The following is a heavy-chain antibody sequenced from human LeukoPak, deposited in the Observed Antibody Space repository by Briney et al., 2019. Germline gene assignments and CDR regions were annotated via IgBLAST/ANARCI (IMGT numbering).Heavy chain of an antibody. Sequence: SGTLSLTCTVSGGSISSYYWSWIRQPPGKGLEWIGYIYYSGSTNYNPSLKSRVTISVDTSKNQFSLKLSSVAAADTAVYYCARDIRLEYYGSGSWYNWFDPWGQETLVTVSS. CDR2: IYYSGST. V-gene: IGHV4-59*01. D-gene: IGHD3-10*01. CDR1: GGSISSYY. CDR3: ARDIRLEYYGSGSWYNWFDP. J-gene: IGHJ5*02.